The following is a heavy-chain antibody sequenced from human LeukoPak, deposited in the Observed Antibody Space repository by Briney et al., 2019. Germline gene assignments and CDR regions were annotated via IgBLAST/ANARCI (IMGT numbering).Heavy chain of an antibody. CDR3: ARPLHCSSTTCYDWFDP. V-gene: IGHV4-34*01. J-gene: IGHJ5*02. D-gene: IGHD2-2*01. CDR1: GGSFSGYY. Sequence: SETLSLTCAVYGGSFSGYYWSWIRQPPGKGLEWIGEINHSGSTNYNPSLKSRVTISIDTSKNQFSLKLSSVTAADTAIYYCARPLHCSSTTCYDWFDPWGQGTLVTVSS. CDR2: INHSGST.